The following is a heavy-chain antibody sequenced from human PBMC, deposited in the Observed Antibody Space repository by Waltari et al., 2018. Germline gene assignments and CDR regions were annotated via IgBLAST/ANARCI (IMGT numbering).Heavy chain of an antibody. CDR1: GFTFSSYA. CDR3: ARDLRDIVVVVATRGEAFDI. V-gene: IGHV3-30-3*01. D-gene: IGHD2-15*01. CDR2: ISYDGSNK. Sequence: QVQLVESGGGVVQPGRSLRLSCAASGFTFSSYAMHWVRQAPGKGLEWVAVISYDGSNKYYADSVKGRFTISRDNSKNTLYLQMNSLRAEDTAVYYCARDLRDIVVVVATRGEAFDIWGQGTMVTVSS. J-gene: IGHJ3*02.